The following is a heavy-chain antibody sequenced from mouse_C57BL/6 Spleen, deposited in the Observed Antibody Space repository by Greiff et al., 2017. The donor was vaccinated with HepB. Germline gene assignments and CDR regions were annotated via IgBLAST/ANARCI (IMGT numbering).Heavy chain of an antibody. V-gene: IGHV3-4*01. CDR3: ARDGGNYGLYYFDY. CDR1: GYSITNGNHW. Sequence: EVQLQQSGPALVKPSQTVSLTCTVPGYSITNGNHWWNWIRQVSGSKLEWIGYISSSGSTDSNPSLKSRISITRDTSKNQLFLQLNSVTTEDIATYYCARDGGNYGLYYFDYWGQGTTLTVSS. J-gene: IGHJ2*01. D-gene: IGHD2-1*01. CDR2: ISSSGST.